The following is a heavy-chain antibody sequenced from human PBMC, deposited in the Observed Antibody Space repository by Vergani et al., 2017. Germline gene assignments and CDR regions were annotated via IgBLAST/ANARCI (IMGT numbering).Heavy chain of an antibody. J-gene: IGHJ4*02. CDR1: GGSFRNSGYY. CDR2: IYYSGST. V-gene: IGHV4-39*01. CDR3: ASRLSYDSSGYD. Sequence: QLQLQESGPGLVKPSETLSLTCTVSGGSFRNSGYYWGWIRQPPGKGLEWIGSIYYSGSTYYNPSLESRLTISVDTSKNQFSLKLSSVTAADTAVYFCASRLSYDSSGYDWGQGTLVTVSS. D-gene: IGHD3-22*01.